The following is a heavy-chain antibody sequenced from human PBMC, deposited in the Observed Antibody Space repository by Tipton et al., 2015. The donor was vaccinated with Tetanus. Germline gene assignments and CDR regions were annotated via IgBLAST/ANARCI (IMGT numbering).Heavy chain of an antibody. CDR3: AKGMGGGGGSCHSLAFHD. CDR2: ISYDGRNK. V-gene: IGHV3-30*18. CDR1: GFTLSRFG. J-gene: IGHJ4*02. Sequence: SLRLSCEVSGFTLSRFGMNWVRQAPGKGLEWVAVISYDGRNKFYADSVKGRFTISRGNSKNTLYLQMNSLRAEDTAVYYCAKGMGGGGGSCHSLAFHDWGQGTLVTVSS. D-gene: IGHD2-15*01.